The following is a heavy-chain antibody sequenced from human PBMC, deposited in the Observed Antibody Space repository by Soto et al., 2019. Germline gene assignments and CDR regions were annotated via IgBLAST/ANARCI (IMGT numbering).Heavy chain of an antibody. Sequence: PGGSLRLSCSASGLTLSSYAMHWVRQAPGKGLEYVSAISSNGGSTYYADSVKGRFTISRENSKNTLYLQMSSLRAEDTAVYYCVKDPSAKTPWYYGMDVWGQGTTVTVSS. V-gene: IGHV3-64D*06. J-gene: IGHJ6*02. CDR1: GLTLSSYA. CDR2: ISSNGGST. CDR3: VKDPSAKTPWYYGMDV.